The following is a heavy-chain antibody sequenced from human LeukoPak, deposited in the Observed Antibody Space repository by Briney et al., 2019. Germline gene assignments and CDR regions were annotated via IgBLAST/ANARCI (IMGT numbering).Heavy chain of an antibody. CDR2: INHSGST. J-gene: IGHJ6*02. CDR1: GGSFSGYY. CDR3: ARVHSSGWYYYYYGMDV. V-gene: IGHV4-34*01. D-gene: IGHD6-19*01. Sequence: SETLSLNCAVYGGSFSGYYWSWIRQPPGKGLEWIGEINHSGSTNYNLSLKSRVTISVDTSKNQFSLKLSSVTAADTAVYYCARVHSSGWYYYYYGMDVWGQGTTVTVSS.